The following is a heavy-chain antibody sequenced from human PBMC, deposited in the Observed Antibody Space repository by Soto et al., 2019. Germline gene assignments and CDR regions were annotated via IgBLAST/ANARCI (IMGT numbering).Heavy chain of an antibody. D-gene: IGHD2-2*01. J-gene: IGHJ4*02. CDR1: GFTFSSYG. CDR3: ARVSSIDQLQDY. CDR2: IWYDGSNK. Sequence: PGGSLRLSCAASGFTFSSYGMHWVRQAPGKGLEWVAVIWYDGSNKYYADSVKGRFTISRDNSKNTLYLQMNSLRAEDTAVYYCARVSSIDQLQDYWGQGTLVTVSS. V-gene: IGHV3-33*01.